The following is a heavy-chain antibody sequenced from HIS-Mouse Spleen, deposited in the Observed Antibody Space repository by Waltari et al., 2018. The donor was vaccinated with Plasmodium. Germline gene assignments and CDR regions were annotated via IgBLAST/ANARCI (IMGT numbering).Heavy chain of an antibody. J-gene: IGHJ4*02. D-gene: IGHD1-26*01. V-gene: IGHV4-39*01. Sequence: QLQLQESGPGLVKPSETLSLTCTVSGGSISRSRYYWGWTRQPPGKGLEWIGSIYYSGSTYYNPSLKSRVTISVDTSKNQFSLKLSSVTAADTAVYYCARRGGSYYYFDYWGQGTLVTVSS. CDR3: ARRGGSYYYFDY. CDR2: IYYSGST. CDR1: GGSISRSRYY.